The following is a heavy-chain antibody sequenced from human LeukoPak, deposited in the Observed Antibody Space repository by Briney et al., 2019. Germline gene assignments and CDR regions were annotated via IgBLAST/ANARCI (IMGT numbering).Heavy chain of an antibody. J-gene: IGHJ6*02. CDR1: GGTFSSYA. CDR3: ASVYDYYDSSGYTRAQYYYYGMDV. Sequence: GASVKVPCKASGGTFSSYAISWVRQAPGQGLEWMGRIIPILGIANYAQKFQGRVTITADKSTSTAYMELSSLRSEDTAVYYCASVYDYYDSSGYTRAQYYYYGMDVWGQGTTVTVSS. V-gene: IGHV1-69*04. D-gene: IGHD3-22*01. CDR2: IIPILGIA.